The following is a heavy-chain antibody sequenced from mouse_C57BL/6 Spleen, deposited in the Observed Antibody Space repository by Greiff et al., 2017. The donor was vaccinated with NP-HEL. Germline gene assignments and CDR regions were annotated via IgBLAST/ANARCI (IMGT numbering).Heavy chain of an antibody. J-gene: IGHJ2*01. CDR2: IYPGDGDT. CDR3: ARSRGFDY. V-gene: IGHV1-82*01. Sequence: QVQLQQSGPELVKPGASVKISCKASGYAFSSSWMNWVKQRPGKGLEWIGRIYPGDGDTNYNGKFKGKGTLTADKSSSTAYMQLSSLTSEDSAVYFCARSRGFDYWGQGTTLTVSS. CDR1: GYAFSSSW.